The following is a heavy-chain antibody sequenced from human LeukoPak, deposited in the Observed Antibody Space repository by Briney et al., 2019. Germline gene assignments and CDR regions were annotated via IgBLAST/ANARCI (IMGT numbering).Heavy chain of an antibody. Sequence: SVKVSCKASGGTFSSYAISWVRQAPGQGLEWMGRIIPILGIANYAQKFQGRVTITADKSTSTAYMELSSLRSEDTAVYYCARGIRLRFDAFDIWGQGTMVTVSS. CDR2: IIPILGIA. D-gene: IGHD4-17*01. CDR1: GGTFSSYA. J-gene: IGHJ3*02. V-gene: IGHV1-69*04. CDR3: ARGIRLRFDAFDI.